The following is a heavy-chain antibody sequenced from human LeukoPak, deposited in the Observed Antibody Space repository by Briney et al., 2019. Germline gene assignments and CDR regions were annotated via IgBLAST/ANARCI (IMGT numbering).Heavy chain of an antibody. D-gene: IGHD5-12*01. Sequence: PSETLSLTCTVSGGSISSYYWSWIRQPPGKGLEWIGYIYYSGSTNYNPSLKSRVTISVDTSKNQFSLKLSSVTAADTAVYYCARMDIVTEVYFQHWGQGTLVTVSS. CDR1: GGSISSYY. J-gene: IGHJ1*01. CDR2: IYYSGST. CDR3: ARMDIVTEVYFQH. V-gene: IGHV4-59*01.